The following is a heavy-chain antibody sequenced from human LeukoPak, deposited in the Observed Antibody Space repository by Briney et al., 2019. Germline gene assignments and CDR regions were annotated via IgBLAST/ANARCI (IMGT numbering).Heavy chain of an antibody. J-gene: IGHJ5*02. Sequence: GGSLRLSCAASGFTFSSYWMSWVRQAPGKGLEWVANIKQDGSVKYYVDSVKGRFTISRDNAKNSLYLQMNSLRAEDTAVYYCARDLRATVTTYNWFDPWGQGTLVTVSS. V-gene: IGHV3-7*04. CDR2: IKQDGSVK. D-gene: IGHD4-17*01. CDR3: ARDLRATVTTYNWFDP. CDR1: GFTFSSYW.